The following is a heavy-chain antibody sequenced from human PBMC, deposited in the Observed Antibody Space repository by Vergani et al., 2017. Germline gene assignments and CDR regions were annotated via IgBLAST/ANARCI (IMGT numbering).Heavy chain of an antibody. D-gene: IGHD5-18*01. V-gene: IGHV3-30*03. Sequence: QVQLVESGGGVVQPGRSLRLSCAASGFTFSSYGMHWVRQAPGKGLEWVAVISYDGSNKYYADSVKGRFTISRDNSKNTLYLQMNSLRAEDTAVYYCARDQVDAVQLWQNWFDPWGQGTLVTVSS. CDR2: ISYDGSNK. CDR1: GFTFSSYG. J-gene: IGHJ5*02. CDR3: ARDQVDAVQLWQNWFDP.